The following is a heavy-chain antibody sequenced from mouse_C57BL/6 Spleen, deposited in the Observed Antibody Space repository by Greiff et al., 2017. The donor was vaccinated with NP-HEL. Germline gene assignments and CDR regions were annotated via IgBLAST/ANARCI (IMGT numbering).Heavy chain of an antibody. J-gene: IGHJ3*01. Sequence: VQLQQPGAELVKPGASVKLSCKASGYTFTSYWMHWVKQRPGRGLEWIGRIDPNSGRTKYNEKFKSKATLTVDKPSSTAYMQLSSLTSEDSAVYYCARTLYYGSSYWFAYWGQGTLVTVSA. CDR2: IDPNSGRT. D-gene: IGHD1-1*01. V-gene: IGHV1-72*01. CDR3: ARTLYYGSSYWFAY. CDR1: GYTFTSYW.